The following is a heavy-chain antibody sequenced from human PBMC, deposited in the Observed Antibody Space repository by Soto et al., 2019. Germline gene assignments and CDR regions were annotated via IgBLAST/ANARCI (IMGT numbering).Heavy chain of an antibody. CDR1: GDTFNNYA. CDR3: ARGTMVRGVIGYYYGMDV. Sequence: SVKVSCKASGDTFNNYAISWVRQAPGQWLEWMGGIIPIFGTANYAQKFQGRVTITADESTSTAYMELSSLRSEDTAVYYCARGTMVRGVIGYYYGMDVWGQGTTVTVSS. CDR2: IIPIFGTA. J-gene: IGHJ6*02. V-gene: IGHV1-69*13. D-gene: IGHD3-10*01.